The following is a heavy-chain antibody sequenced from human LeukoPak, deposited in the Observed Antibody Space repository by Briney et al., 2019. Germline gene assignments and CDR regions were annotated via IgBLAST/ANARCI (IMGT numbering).Heavy chain of an antibody. CDR3: ATGYSGYDGYYYYGMDV. CDR1: GGSISSGGYY. D-gene: IGHD5-12*01. J-gene: IGHJ6*02. Sequence: LSLTCTVSGGSISSGGYYMSWIRQAPGKGLEWVSAITRSSTYMNYADSLKGRFTISRDNAKNSMYLQMNSLTAEDTAVYYCATGYSGYDGYYYYGMDVWGQGTTVTVSS. CDR2: ITRSSTYM. V-gene: IGHV3-11*06.